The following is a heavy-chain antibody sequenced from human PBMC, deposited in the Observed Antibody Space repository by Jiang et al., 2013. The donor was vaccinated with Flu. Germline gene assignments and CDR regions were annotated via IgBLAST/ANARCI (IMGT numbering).Heavy chain of an antibody. V-gene: IGHV3-9*01. CDR1: GFTFDDYA. CDR2: ISWNSGSI. Sequence: GLVQPGRSLRLSCAASGFTFDDYAMHWVRQAPGKGLEWVSGISWNSGSIGYADSVKGRFTISRDNAKNSLYLQMNSLRAEDTAVYYCARNPGSSWSPAYYFDYWGQGTLVTVSS. D-gene: IGHD6-13*01. J-gene: IGHJ4*02. CDR3: ARNPGSSWSPAYYFDY.